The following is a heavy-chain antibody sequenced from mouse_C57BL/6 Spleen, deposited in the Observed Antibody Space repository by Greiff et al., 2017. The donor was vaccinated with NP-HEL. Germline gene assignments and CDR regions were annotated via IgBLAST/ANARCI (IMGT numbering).Heavy chain of an antibody. Sequence: VQLQQSGAELVKPGASVKMSCKASGYTFTSYWITWVKQRPGQGLEWIGDIYPGSGSTNYNEKFKSKATLTVDTSSSTAYMQLSSLTSEVSAVYYCARNWERPMDYWGQRTSVTVSS. D-gene: IGHD4-1*01. CDR2: IYPGSGST. CDR1: GYTFTSYW. CDR3: ARNWERPMDY. V-gene: IGHV1-55*01. J-gene: IGHJ4*01.